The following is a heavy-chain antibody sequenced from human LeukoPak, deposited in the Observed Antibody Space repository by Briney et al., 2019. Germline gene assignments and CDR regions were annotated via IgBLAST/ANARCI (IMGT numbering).Heavy chain of an antibody. D-gene: IGHD1-26*01. Sequence: GGSLRLSCAASGFTFSGYSMNWVRQAPGKGLEWVSSISSSSSYIYYADSVKGRFTISRDNAKNSLYLQTNSLRAEDTAVYYCATYMSSDYWGQGTLVTVSS. CDR3: ATYMSSDY. J-gene: IGHJ4*02. V-gene: IGHV3-21*01. CDR2: ISSSSSYI. CDR1: GFTFSGYS.